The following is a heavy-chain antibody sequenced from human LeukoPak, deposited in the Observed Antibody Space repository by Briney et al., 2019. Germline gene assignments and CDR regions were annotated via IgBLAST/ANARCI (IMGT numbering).Heavy chain of an antibody. CDR2: VDHTGST. CDR1: DDSITMYY. J-gene: IGHJ6*03. D-gene: IGHD1-1*01. CDR3: ARGCVSSSTWYSTYYYYFYMDV. V-gene: IGHV4-59*01. Sequence: PAETLSLTCSVSDDSITMYYWTWIRQPPGKGLEGVGYVDHTGSTNFNPSLNGRVSISRDTTKNLFSLTLRSVTAADTAVYFCARGCVSSSTWYSTYYYYFYMDVWGKGTTVTVSS.